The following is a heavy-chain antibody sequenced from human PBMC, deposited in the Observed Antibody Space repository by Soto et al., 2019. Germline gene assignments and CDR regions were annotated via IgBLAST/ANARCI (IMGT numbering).Heavy chain of an antibody. D-gene: IGHD5-12*01. V-gene: IGHV3-72*01. J-gene: IGHJ4*02. CDR3: ARAYSGSDYTFDY. Sequence: GGSLRLSCEASGFTFSDHFMDWVRQTPGKGLEWVGRTRNKANRYTTEYAASVKGRFTISRDDSNNSLYLQMNSLKTEDTAVYYCARAYSGSDYTFDYWGQGPLVTVSS. CDR2: TRNKANRYTT. CDR1: GFTFSDHF.